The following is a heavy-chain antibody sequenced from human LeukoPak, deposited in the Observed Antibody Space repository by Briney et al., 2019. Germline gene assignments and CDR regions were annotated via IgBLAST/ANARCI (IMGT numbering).Heavy chain of an antibody. Sequence: PGGSLRLSCAASGFTFSSYGMHWVRQAPGKGLEWVAFIRYDGSNEYYADSVKGRFTISRDNSKNTLYLQMNSLRAEDTAVYYCAKEGGMVTDYWGQGTLVTVSS. CDR2: IRYDGSNE. CDR3: AKEGGMVTDY. D-gene: IGHD2-21*02. CDR1: GFTFSSYG. J-gene: IGHJ4*02. V-gene: IGHV3-30*02.